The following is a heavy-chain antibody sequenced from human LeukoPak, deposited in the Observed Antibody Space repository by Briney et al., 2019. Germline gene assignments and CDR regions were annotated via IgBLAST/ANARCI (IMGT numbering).Heavy chain of an antibody. J-gene: IGHJ4*02. CDR1: GYTFTSYG. V-gene: IGHV1-18*01. CDR3: ARDPSFAFYDSSGFFDY. D-gene: IGHD3-22*01. CDR2: ISAYNGNT. Sequence: GASVKVSCKSSGYTFTSYGITWVRRAPGQGLEWKGWISAYNGNTNYAQKLQGRVTMTTDTSTTTVYMELKSLRSDDTAVYFCARDPSFAFYDSSGFFDYWGQGTLVTVSS.